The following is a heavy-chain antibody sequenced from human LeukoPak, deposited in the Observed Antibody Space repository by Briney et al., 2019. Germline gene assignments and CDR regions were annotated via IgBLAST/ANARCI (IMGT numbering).Heavy chain of an antibody. CDR2: IHYTGTS. CDR3: ARAPAYRRYLSEK. J-gene: IGHJ4*02. CDR1: GESITIDTYY. D-gene: IGHD3-16*02. Sequence: PSETLSLTCSVSGESITIDTYYWAWVRQSPGTGLEWLANIHYTGTSHYDPSLASRVSISVDTTKNQVSLNLRSVTAADSAVYYCARAPAYRRYLSEKWGQGILVTVSS. V-gene: IGHV4-39*01.